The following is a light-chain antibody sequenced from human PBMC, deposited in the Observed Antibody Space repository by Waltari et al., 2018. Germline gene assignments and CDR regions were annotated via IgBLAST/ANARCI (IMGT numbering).Light chain of an antibody. CDR1: QSVSSS. CDR2: GAS. CDR3: QQYSNWPRT. J-gene: IGKJ1*01. Sequence: EIVLTQSPATLSLSPGERATLSCRASQSVSSSLAWYQQKPGQAPRLLIYGASSRVTGIPDRFSGSGSGTDFTLTISSLEPEDFAVYYCQQYSNWPRTFGQGTKVEIK. V-gene: IGKV3-15*01.